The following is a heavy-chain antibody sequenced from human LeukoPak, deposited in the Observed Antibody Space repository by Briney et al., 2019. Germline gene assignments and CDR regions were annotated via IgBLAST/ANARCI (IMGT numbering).Heavy chain of an antibody. CDR2: ISSSSSYI. D-gene: IGHD3-3*01. CDR1: GFTFSSYS. CDR3: ARVLEDDFWSGYQLPSWFDP. Sequence: GGSLRLSCAASGFTFSSYSMNWVRQAPGKGLEWVSSISSSSSYIYYADSVKGRFTISRDNAKNSLYLQMNSLRAEDTAVYYCARVLEDDFWSGYQLPSWFDPWGQGTLVTVSS. V-gene: IGHV3-21*01. J-gene: IGHJ5*02.